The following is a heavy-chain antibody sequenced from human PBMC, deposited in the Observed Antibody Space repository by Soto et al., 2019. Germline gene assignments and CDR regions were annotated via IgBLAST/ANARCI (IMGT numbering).Heavy chain of an antibody. CDR3: ARGLAALPVYAFDI. Sequence: QGTLEESGPTLVKQTQTLTLTCSFSGFSLSTSGVGVGWIRQSPGKTLEGRAHIYWTGEEHYRPSLRTRLSITNATTKNQVVLMMTNMDPSDTATYYGARGLAALPVYAFDIWGQGTVVTVSS. J-gene: IGHJ3*02. CDR2: IYWTGEE. V-gene: IGHV2-5*01. CDR1: GFSLSTSGVG. D-gene: IGHD2-15*01.